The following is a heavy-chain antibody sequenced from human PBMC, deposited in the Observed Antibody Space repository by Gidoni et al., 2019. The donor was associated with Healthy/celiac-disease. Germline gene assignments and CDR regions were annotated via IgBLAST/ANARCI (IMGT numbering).Heavy chain of an antibody. J-gene: IGHJ6*03. CDR3: ARYSGYDGKYYYYYMDV. Sequence: QVQLQESGPGLVKPSETLSLTCTVSGGSISSYYWSWIRQPPGKGLEWIGYIYYSGSTNYNPSLKSRVTISVDTSKNQFSLKLSSVTAADTAVYYCARYSGYDGKYYYYYMDVWGKGTTVTVSS. V-gene: IGHV4-59*01. CDR1: GGSISSYY. CDR2: IYYSGST. D-gene: IGHD5-12*01.